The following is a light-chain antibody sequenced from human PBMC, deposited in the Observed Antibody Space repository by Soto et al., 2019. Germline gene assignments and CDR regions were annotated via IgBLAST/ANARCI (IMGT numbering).Light chain of an antibody. CDR3: QQYNSYSHT. Sequence: DIQMTQSPSTLSASVGDRVTITCRASQSISSWLAWYQQKPGKAPNLLIYKASSLQSGVPSRFSGSGSGTEFTLTISCLQPDDFATYYCQQYNSYSHTFGQGTKLESK. V-gene: IGKV1-5*03. J-gene: IGKJ2*01. CDR2: KAS. CDR1: QSISSW.